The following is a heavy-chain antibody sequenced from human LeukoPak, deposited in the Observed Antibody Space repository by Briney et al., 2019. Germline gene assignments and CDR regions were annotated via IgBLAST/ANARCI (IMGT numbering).Heavy chain of an antibody. CDR2: VSHSGNT. D-gene: IGHD5-12*01. CDR1: GGSVSTYY. CDR3: ARAGSGYSFDY. J-gene: IGHJ4*02. V-gene: IGHV4-59*02. Sequence: PSETLSLTCTVSGGSVSTYYLSWIRQPPGKELEWIGYVSHSGNTNCNPSLKSRVTMSLDTSKNHFSLRLSSVNTADTAVYYCARAGSGYSFDYWGQGSLVTVSS.